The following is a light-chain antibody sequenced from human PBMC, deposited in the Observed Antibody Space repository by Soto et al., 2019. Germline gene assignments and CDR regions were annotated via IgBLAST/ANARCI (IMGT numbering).Light chain of an antibody. CDR3: QPRTNWIT. CDR1: QNVSTY. J-gene: IGKJ3*01. V-gene: IGKV3-11*01. Sequence: EIVLTQSPATLSFSPGERATLSCRASQNVSTYLAWYQQKPGQAPRLLIYDASNRATGITARFSGSGSGTDFTLTISSLEPEDFAVYYCQPRTNWITFGPGTKVNIQ. CDR2: DAS.